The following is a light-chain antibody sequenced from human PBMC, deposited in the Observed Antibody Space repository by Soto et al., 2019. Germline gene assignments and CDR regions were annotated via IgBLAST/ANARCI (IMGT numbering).Light chain of an antibody. CDR2: DAS. J-gene: IGKJ3*01. CDR1: QSVSRN. Sequence: EIVLTQSPATLCLSPGERATLSCRASQSVSRNLAWYQQKPGQAPRLLIYDASNRATGIPARFSGSGSVTDFTLTISSLEPEDCAVYYCQQRSNWATVGPGTKLDIK. V-gene: IGKV3-11*01. CDR3: QQRSNWAT.